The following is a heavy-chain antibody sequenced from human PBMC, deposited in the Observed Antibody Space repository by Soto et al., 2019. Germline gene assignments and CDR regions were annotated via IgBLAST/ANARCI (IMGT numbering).Heavy chain of an antibody. Sequence: QVQLVQSGAEVKKPGASVKVSCKASGYTFTNYGISWVRQAPGQGLEWMGWISAYNGNTNYAQKLQGRVTMTTDTATSTAYMELRSLRSDDTAVYYCARSPHLEIVVVMAFDYWGQGTLVTVSS. CDR1: GYTFTNYG. J-gene: IGHJ4*02. CDR3: ARSPHLEIVVVMAFDY. V-gene: IGHV1-18*01. D-gene: IGHD3-22*01. CDR2: ISAYNGNT.